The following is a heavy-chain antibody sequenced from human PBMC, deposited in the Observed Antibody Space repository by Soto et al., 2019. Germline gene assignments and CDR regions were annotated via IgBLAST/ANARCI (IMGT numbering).Heavy chain of an antibody. J-gene: IGHJ3*02. CDR3: AKDLPFMTMIVVVNDAFDI. V-gene: IGHV3-23*01. D-gene: IGHD3-22*01. Sequence: GGSLRLSCAASGFTFSSYAISWVRQAPGKGLEWVSAISGSGGSTYYADSVKGRFTISRDNSKNTLYLQMNSLRAEDTAVYYCAKDLPFMTMIVVVNDAFDIWGHGTMVTVSS. CDR1: GFTFSSYA. CDR2: ISGSGGST.